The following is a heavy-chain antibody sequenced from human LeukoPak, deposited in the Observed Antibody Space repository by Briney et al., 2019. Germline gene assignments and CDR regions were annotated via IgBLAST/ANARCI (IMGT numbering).Heavy chain of an antibody. CDR2: ISGSGGST. D-gene: IGHD4-17*01. Sequence: GGSLRLSCAASGFTFSSYAMSWVRQAPGKGLEWVSAISGSGGSTYYADSVKGRFTISRDNSKNTLHLQMNSLRAEDTAVYYCAGNYGDYVGEFDYWSQGTLVTVSS. J-gene: IGHJ4*02. CDR3: AGNYGDYVGEFDY. V-gene: IGHV3-23*01. CDR1: GFTFSSYA.